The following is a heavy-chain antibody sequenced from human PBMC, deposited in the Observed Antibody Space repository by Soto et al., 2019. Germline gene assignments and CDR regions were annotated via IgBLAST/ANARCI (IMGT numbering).Heavy chain of an antibody. CDR1: GYTFTSYG. Sequence: ASVKVSCKASGYTFTSYGISWVRQAPGQGLEWMGWINPYNGNTKYAQKLQGRVTMTTDTSTSTAYMELRSLRSDDTAVYYCAGDAAVGLFDYWGQGTLVNVSS. D-gene: IGHD1-26*01. CDR3: AGDAAVGLFDY. V-gene: IGHV1-18*01. J-gene: IGHJ4*02. CDR2: INPYNGNT.